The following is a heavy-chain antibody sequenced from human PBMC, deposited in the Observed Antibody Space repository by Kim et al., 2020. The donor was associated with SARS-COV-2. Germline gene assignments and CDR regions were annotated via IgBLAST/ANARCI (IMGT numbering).Heavy chain of an antibody. Sequence: SETLSLTCTVSGGSISSGDYYWSWIRQPPGKGLEWIGYIYYSGSTYYNPSLKSRVTISVDTSKNQFSLKLSSVTAADTAVYYCARSSSAAAGTSWFDPWGQGTLGTVSS. V-gene: IGHV4-30-4*01. CDR2: IYYSGST. CDR3: ARSSSAAAGTSWFDP. CDR1: GGSISSGDYY. J-gene: IGHJ5*02. D-gene: IGHD6-13*01.